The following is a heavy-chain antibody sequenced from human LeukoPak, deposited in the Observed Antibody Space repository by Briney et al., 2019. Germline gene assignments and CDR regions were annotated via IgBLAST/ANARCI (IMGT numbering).Heavy chain of an antibody. CDR1: GYTFTSYY. CDR3: ARDPLLTLSTYYMDV. V-gene: IGHV1-46*01. J-gene: IGHJ6*03. Sequence: ASVKVSCKASGYTFTSYYMHWVRQAPGQGLEWMGIINPSGGSTSYAQKFRGRVTMTRDTSTSTVYMGLSSLRSEDTAVYYCARDPLLTLSTYYMDVWGKGTTVTISS. CDR2: INPSGGST. D-gene: IGHD5/OR15-5a*01.